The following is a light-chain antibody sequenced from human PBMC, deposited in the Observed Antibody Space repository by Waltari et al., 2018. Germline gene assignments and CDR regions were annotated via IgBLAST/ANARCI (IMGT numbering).Light chain of an antibody. J-gene: IGKJ4*01. CDR1: QGIGNY. CDR3: LQHNSYPLT. CDR2: AAT. V-gene: IGKV1-17*01. Sequence: IQMTHSPSSLSASVGDPVTITCRASQGIGNYLNWFQQKPGKAPKLLIYAATTLQSGVPSRFSGSGSGTEFTLTINSLQPEDFATYYCLQHNSYPLTFGGGTKVEIK.